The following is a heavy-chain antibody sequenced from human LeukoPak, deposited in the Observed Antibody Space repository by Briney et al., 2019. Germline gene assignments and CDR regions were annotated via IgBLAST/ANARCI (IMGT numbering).Heavy chain of an antibody. Sequence: ASVKVSCKASGYTFTSYAMHWVRQAPGQRLEWMGWINAGNGNTKYSQKFQGRVTITRDTSASTAYMELSSLRSEDTAVYYCARAPSHDDILTGYYTVWFDPWGQGTLVTVSS. V-gene: IGHV1-3*01. CDR1: GYTFTSYA. CDR3: ARAPSHDDILTGYYTVWFDP. CDR2: INAGNGNT. J-gene: IGHJ5*02. D-gene: IGHD3-9*01.